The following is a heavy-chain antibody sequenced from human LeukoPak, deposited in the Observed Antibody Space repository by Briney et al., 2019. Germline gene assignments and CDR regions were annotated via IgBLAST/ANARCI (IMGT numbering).Heavy chain of an antibody. CDR2: IHHSGTT. Sequence: SETLSLTCTVSGYSISSGYYWGWIRQSPGKGLEWIGSIHHSGTTYYNPSLKSRVTISVDTSKNQFYLKLSSVTAADTAVYYCARVAPGFFLDYWGQGTLVTVSS. D-gene: IGHD3-10*01. V-gene: IGHV4-38-2*02. CDR3: ARVAPGFFLDY. CDR1: GYSISSGYY. J-gene: IGHJ4*02.